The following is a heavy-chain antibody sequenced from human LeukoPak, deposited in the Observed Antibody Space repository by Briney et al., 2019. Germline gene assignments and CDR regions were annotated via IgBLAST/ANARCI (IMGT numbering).Heavy chain of an antibody. V-gene: IGHV4-59*01. CDR2: IYYSGST. CDR1: GDSIGSYY. Sequence: SETLSLTCTVSGDSIGSYYWSWIRQPPGKGLEWIGYIYYSGSTNYNPSLYSRVTISVDTSKNQFSLKLSSVTAADTAIYYCARAGAIAARPDFDYWGQGTLVTVSS. J-gene: IGHJ4*02. D-gene: IGHD6-6*01. CDR3: ARAGAIAARPDFDY.